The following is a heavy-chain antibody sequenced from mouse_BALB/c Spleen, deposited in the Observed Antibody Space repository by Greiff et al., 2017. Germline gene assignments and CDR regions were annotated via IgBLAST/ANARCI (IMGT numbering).Heavy chain of an antibody. D-gene: IGHD2-14*01. CDR2: ISSGGST. Sequence: EVKLVESVGGLVKPGGSLKLSCAASGFAFSSYDMSWVRQTPEKRLEWVAYISSGGSTYYPDSVKGRFTISRDNARNILYLQMSSLRSEDTAMYYCAREGYRYDGYFDVWGAGTTVTVSS. CDR1: GFAFSSYD. CDR3: AREGYRYDGYFDV. J-gene: IGHJ1*01. V-gene: IGHV5-6-5*01.